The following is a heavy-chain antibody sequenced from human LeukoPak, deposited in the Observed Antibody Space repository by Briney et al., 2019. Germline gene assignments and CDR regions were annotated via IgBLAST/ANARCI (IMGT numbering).Heavy chain of an antibody. CDR2: ISNSGSTI. V-gene: IGHV3-11*01. Sequence: GGSLRLSCAASGFTFSDFYMTWIRQAPGKGLEWISHISNSGSTIHYADSLKGRFTISRDNAKNSLYLQINSLRAEDTAVYYCARSADSSGYFREIPLYYFDYWGQGTLVTVSS. J-gene: IGHJ4*02. CDR1: GFTFSDFY. CDR3: ARSADSSGYFREIPLYYFDY. D-gene: IGHD3-22*01.